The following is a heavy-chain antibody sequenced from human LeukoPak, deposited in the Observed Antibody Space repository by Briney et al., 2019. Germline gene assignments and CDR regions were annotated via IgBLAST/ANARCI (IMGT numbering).Heavy chain of an antibody. Sequence: PGGSLRLSCAASGFTFSSYAMSWVRQAPGKGREWVSAISVSCGNTYYADSVKGQFTISRDHSKNTLYLQMNSLRAEDTAVYYCAKGPYSGFSWGQGTLVTVPS. D-gene: IGHD1-26*01. J-gene: IGHJ5*02. CDR2: ISVSCGNT. CDR1: GFTFSSYA. V-gene: IGHV3-23*01. CDR3: AKGPYSGFS.